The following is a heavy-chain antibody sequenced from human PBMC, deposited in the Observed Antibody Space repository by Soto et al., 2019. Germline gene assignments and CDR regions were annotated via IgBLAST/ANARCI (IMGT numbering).Heavy chain of an antibody. CDR1: GHTFTGHH. CDR2: IDLDSRNT. Sequence: QVQLVQSGAEVKKPGASVKVSCKASGHTFTGHHMHWVRQAPGQGLEWMGYIDLDSRNTRYAQKFQGRVTTTRDTSITTAYMELSGLRSDDTAVYYCARNMDYYYGRGSGNGHGVWGQGTTVTVFS. V-gene: IGHV1-2*02. J-gene: IGHJ6*02. CDR3: ARNMDYYYGRGSGNGHGV. D-gene: IGHD3-10*02.